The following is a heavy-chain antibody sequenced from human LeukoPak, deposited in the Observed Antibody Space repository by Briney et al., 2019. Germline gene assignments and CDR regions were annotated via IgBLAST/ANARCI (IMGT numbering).Heavy chain of an antibody. V-gene: IGHV1-2*02. CDR1: GYTFTGYY. CDR2: INPNSGGT. Sequence: ASVKVSCKASGYTFTGYYMHWVRQAPGQGLEWIGWINPNSGGTNYAQKFQGRVTMTRDTSISTAYMELSRLRSDDTAVYYCARSVGFGELSFDYWGQGTLVTVSS. D-gene: IGHD3-10*01. CDR3: ARSVGFGELSFDY. J-gene: IGHJ4*02.